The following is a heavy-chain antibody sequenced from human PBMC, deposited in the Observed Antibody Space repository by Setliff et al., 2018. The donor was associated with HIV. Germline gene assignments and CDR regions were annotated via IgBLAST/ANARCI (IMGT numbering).Heavy chain of an antibody. CDR1: GSSIRSYY. V-gene: IGHV4-59*08. J-gene: IGHJ4*02. D-gene: IGHD3-3*01. Sequence: KPSETLSLTCTVSGSSIRSYYWSWIRQSPGKGLEWIGYVFYNGDTAYNPSLKSRLTISVDTSKSQFSLKLTSVTAADTAVYYCARQMTIPGVAVTPVDYWGQGALVTVSS. CDR2: VFYNGDT. CDR3: ARQMTIPGVAVTPVDY.